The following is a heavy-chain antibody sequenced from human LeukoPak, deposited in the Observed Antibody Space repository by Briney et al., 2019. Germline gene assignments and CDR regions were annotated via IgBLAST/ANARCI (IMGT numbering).Heavy chain of an antibody. D-gene: IGHD6-13*01. CDR3: ARGRTAAAGTYTDY. V-gene: IGHV4-34*01. CDR1: GGSFSGYY. CDR2: INHSGST. Sequence: SETLSLTCAVYGGSFSGYYWSWIRQPPGKGLEWIGEINHSGSTNYNPSLKSRVTISVDTSKNQFSLKLSSVTAADTAVYYCARGRTAAAGTYTDYWGQGTLVTVSP. J-gene: IGHJ4*02.